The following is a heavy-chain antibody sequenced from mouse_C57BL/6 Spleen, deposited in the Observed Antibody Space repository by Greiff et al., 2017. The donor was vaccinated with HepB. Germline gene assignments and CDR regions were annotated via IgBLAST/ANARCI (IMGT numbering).Heavy chain of an antibody. J-gene: IGHJ4*01. V-gene: IGHV1-74*01. D-gene: IGHD1-1*01. CDR3: AIDTTVVASYYYAMDY. CDR1: GYTFTSYW. CDR2: IHPSDSDT. Sequence: QVQLQQPGAELVKPGASVKVSCKASGYTFTSYWMHWVKQRPGKGLEWIGRIHPSDSDTNYNQKFKGKATLTVDKSSSTAYMQLSSLTSEDSAVYYCAIDTTVVASYYYAMDYWGQGTSVTVSS.